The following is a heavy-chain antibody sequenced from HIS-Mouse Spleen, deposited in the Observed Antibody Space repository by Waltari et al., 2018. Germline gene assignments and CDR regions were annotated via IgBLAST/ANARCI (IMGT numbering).Heavy chain of an antibody. CDR2: IIGSGGST. D-gene: IGHD3-10*01. CDR1: GFTFSSYA. CDR3: AQNYYGSGSYYY. J-gene: IGHJ4*02. V-gene: IGHV3-23*01. Sequence: EVQLLESGGGLVQPGGSLRRSCAAPGFTFSSYAMSWVRQAPGKGLEWVSAIIGSGGSTYYADSVKGRFTISRDNSKNTLYLQMNSLRAEDTAVYYCAQNYYGSGSYYYWGQGTLVTVSS.